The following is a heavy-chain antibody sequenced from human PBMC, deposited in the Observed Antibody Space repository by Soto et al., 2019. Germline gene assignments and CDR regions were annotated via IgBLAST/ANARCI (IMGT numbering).Heavy chain of an antibody. J-gene: IGHJ5*02. D-gene: IGHD3-3*01. CDR1: GFPFSTSG. CDR3: ARDKVTIFGKSGFDP. CDR2: IWYDGSNT. Sequence: QVQLVESGGGVVQPGKSLRLSCAASGFPFSTSGMHWVRQAPGKGLEWVAVIWYDGSNTFYADSVKGRFTISRDNSKNTPYLHMNSLRAEDTAVYYCARDKVTIFGKSGFDPWGQGTLVTVSS. V-gene: IGHV3-33*01.